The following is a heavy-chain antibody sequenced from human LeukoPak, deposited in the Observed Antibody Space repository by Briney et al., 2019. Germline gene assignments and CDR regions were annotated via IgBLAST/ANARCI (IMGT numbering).Heavy chain of an antibody. V-gene: IGHV3-30*04. D-gene: IGHD5-18*01. J-gene: IGHJ6*03. CDR2: ISYDGSNK. Sequence: GGSLRLSCAASGFTFSSYAMHWVRQAPGKGLEWVAVISYDGSNKYYADSVKGRFTISRDNSKNTLYLQMNSLRAEDTAVYYCAKGGYSNGRYYYYYMDVWGEGTTVTVSS. CDR1: GFTFSSYA. CDR3: AKGGYSNGRYYYYYMDV.